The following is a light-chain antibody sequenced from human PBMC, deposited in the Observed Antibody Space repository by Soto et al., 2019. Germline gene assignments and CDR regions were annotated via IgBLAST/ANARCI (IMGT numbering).Light chain of an antibody. CDR1: QSVYST. J-gene: IGKJ4*01. CDR3: QQYNKWPLT. Sequence: EIVMTQSPATLSVSPGERATLSCRASQSVYSTLAWYQQKPGQAPRLLIYGASTRATGIPARFSGTGSATEFTLTISSLQSEDSAVYYCQQYNKWPLTFGGGTKLEIK. CDR2: GAS. V-gene: IGKV3-15*01.